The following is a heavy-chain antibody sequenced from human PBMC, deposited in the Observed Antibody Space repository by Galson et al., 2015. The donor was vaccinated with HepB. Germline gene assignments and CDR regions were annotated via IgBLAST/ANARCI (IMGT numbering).Heavy chain of an antibody. CDR1: GFTLDTYA. CDR2: LSYGGTNE. D-gene: IGHD3-10*01. Sequence: SLRLSCAASGFTLDTYAIHYVRQAPGKGLEWVAVLSYGGTNENYADSVKGRFTFYSDNSKNTLYLQMNSLREEDTAEYYCARERSLWFGEEPYGMDVWGQGTTVTVSS. J-gene: IGHJ6*02. V-gene: IGHV3-30*04. CDR3: ARERSLWFGEEPYGMDV.